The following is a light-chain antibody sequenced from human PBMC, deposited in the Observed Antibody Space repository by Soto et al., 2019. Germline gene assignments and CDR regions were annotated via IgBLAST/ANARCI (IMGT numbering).Light chain of an antibody. V-gene: IGKV1-39*01. J-gene: IGKJ1*01. Sequence: DIKITQSPSSLSASVGDRVTITCRASQSVSTYLSWYQQTSGKAPKLLIYAASSLQRGVPSRFSGSGSGTDFTLTISRLQPEDFATYYCQQNYGTTGTFGQGTKVDI. CDR2: AAS. CDR3: QQNYGTTGT. CDR1: QSVSTY.